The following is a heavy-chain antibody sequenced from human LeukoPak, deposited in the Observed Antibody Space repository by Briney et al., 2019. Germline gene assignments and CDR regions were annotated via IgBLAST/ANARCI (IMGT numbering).Heavy chain of an antibody. Sequence: GGSLRLSCAASGFTFSSYAMSWVRQAPGKGLEWVSATSGSGGSTYYADSVKGRFTISRDNSKNTLYLQMNSLRAEDTAVYYCAKITRQWLVGNFDYWGQGTLVTVSS. CDR2: TSGSGGST. V-gene: IGHV3-23*01. CDR3: AKITRQWLVGNFDY. D-gene: IGHD6-19*01. J-gene: IGHJ4*02. CDR1: GFTFSSYA.